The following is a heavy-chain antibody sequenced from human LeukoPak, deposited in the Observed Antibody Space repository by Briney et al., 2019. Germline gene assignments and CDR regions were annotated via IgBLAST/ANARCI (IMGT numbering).Heavy chain of an antibody. D-gene: IGHD5-24*01. V-gene: IGHV1-69*13. CDR1: GGTFSSYA. CDR2: IIPIFGTA. J-gene: IGHJ4*02. CDR3: ARDGYNSYNLYYFDY. Sequence: RWASVKVSCKASGGTFSSYAISWVRQAPGQGLEWMGGIIPIFGTANYAQKFQGRVTITADESTSTAYMELSSLRSEDTAVYYCARDGYNSYNLYYFDYWGQGTLVTVSS.